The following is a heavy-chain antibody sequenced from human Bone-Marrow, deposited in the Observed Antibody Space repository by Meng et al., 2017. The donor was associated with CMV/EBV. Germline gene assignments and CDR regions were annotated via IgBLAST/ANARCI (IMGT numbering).Heavy chain of an antibody. CDR1: GFTFSTYW. D-gene: IGHD3-10*01. CDR3: ARDSSVTMVRGGETQHYHAMVD. V-gene: IGHV3-74*01. CDR2: INNDGSDT. J-gene: IGHJ6*02. Sequence: GGSLRLSCAASGFTFSTYWMHWVRQAPGKGLVWVSRINNDGSDTTYADSVKGRFTISRDNAKNTLYLQMNSLRAEDTAVYYCARDSSVTMVRGGETQHYHAMVDWGQGTTVTVSS.